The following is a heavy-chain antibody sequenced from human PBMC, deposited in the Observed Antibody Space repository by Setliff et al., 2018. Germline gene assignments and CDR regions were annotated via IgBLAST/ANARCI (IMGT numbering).Heavy chain of an antibody. V-gene: IGHV1-2*02. CDR2: ITPNSGGT. CDR3: ARGPYSSGWYYFDY. CDR1: GYTFTGYY. D-gene: IGHD6-19*01. Sequence: ASVKVSCKASGYTFTGYYMYWVRQAPGQGLEWMGWITPNSGGTNYAQKFQGRVTMTRDTSITTAFMELSRLRSDDTAVYYCARGPYSSGWYYFDYWGQGTLVTVS. J-gene: IGHJ4*02.